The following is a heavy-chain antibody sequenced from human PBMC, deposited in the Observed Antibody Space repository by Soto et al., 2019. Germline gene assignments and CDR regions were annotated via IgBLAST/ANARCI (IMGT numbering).Heavy chain of an antibody. D-gene: IGHD5-18*01. J-gene: IGHJ6*02. CDR1: GYSFTSYW. CDR2: IYPGDSDT. CDR3: ARRDQLGYYYYGMDV. Sequence: GESLKISCKGSGYSFTSYWIGWVRQMPGKGLEWMGIIYPGDSDTRYSPSFQGQVTISADKSISTAYLQWSSLKASDTAIYYCARRDQLGYYYYGMDVWGQGTTATVSS. V-gene: IGHV5-51*01.